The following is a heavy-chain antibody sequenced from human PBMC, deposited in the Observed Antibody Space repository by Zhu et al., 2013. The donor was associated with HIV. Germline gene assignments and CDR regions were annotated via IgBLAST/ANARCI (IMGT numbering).Heavy chain of an antibody. CDR2: ISAYNGNT. CDR1: GYTFTSYG. V-gene: IGHV1-18*01. Sequence: QVQLVQSGAEVKKPGASVKVSCKASGYTFTSYGISWVRQAPGQGLEWMGWISAYNGNTNYAQKLQGRVIMTTDTSTSTAYMELRSLRSDDTAVYYCAFTYYYGSGSPEELDYWGQGTLVTVSS. D-gene: IGHD3-10*01. J-gene: IGHJ4*02. CDR3: AFTYYYGSGSPEELDY.